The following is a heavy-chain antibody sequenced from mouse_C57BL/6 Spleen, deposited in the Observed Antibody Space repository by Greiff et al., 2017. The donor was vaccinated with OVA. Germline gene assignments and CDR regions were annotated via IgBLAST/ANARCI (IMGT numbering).Heavy chain of an antibody. Sequence: QVQLKQSGPELVKPGASVKISCKASGYAFSNSWMNWVKQRPGKGLEWIGRIYPGDGDTIYNGMFKDKATLTADKSSSTAYMQLNSLTSEDSAVYFCARSGGSLWFAYWGQGTLVTVSA. J-gene: IGHJ3*01. V-gene: IGHV1-82*01. CDR3: ARSGGSLWFAY. CDR2: IYPGDGDT. CDR1: GYAFSNSW. D-gene: IGHD3-1*01.